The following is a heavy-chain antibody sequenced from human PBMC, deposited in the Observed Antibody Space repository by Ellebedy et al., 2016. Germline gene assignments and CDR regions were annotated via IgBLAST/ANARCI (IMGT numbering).Heavy chain of an antibody. Sequence: GGSLRLSXAASGFTFSSYAMSWVRQAPGKGLEWVSAISGSGGSTYYADSVKGRFTISRDNSKNTLYLQMNSLRAEDTAVYYCAKAPAKGVRGVWFDYWGQGTLVTVSS. CDR3: AKAPAKGVRGVWFDY. CDR2: ISGSGGST. CDR1: GFTFSSYA. V-gene: IGHV3-23*01. J-gene: IGHJ4*02. D-gene: IGHD3-10*01.